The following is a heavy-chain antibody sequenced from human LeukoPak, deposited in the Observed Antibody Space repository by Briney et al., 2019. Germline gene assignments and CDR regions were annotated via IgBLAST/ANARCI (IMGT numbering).Heavy chain of an antibody. CDR1: GYTFTGHY. J-gene: IGHJ6*03. Sequence: ASVKVSCKTSGYTFTGHYLHWVRQAPGQGLEWMGWINPNSGDTNPAQRFQGRVTMTRDTSISTAYMELSRLRFDDTAVYYCARAEGWVYFYHMDVWGKGTTVTISS. D-gene: IGHD3-9*01. V-gene: IGHV1-2*02. CDR3: ARAEGWVYFYHMDV. CDR2: INPNSGDT.